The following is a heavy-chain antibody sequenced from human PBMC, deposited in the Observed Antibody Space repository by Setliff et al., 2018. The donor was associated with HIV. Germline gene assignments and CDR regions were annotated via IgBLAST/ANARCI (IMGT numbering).Heavy chain of an antibody. CDR3: ARYGSDWFFDL. D-gene: IGHD4-17*01. Sequence: ASVKVSCKASGYTFTTFGLSWVRQAPGQGLEWMGWINTETGTPMYAQGFTGRFVYSLDTSISTAYLQIDSLNAEDTAVYYCARYGSDWFFDLWGRGTLVTVSS. V-gene: IGHV7-4-1*01. CDR1: GYTFTTFG. CDR2: INTETGTP. J-gene: IGHJ2*01.